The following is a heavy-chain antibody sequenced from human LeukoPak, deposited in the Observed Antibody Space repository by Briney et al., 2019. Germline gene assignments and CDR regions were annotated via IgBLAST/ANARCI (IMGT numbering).Heavy chain of an antibody. V-gene: IGHV4-39*01. J-gene: IGHJ4*02. D-gene: IGHD4-17*01. CDR3: AGKDYGDYENFDY. CDR1: DGSISSSSFY. CDR2: IYYSGST. Sequence: PSETLSLTCTVSDGSISSSSFYWGWIRQPPGKGLEWIGSIYYSGSTYYNPSLKSRVTISVDTSKNQFSLKLSSVTAADTAVYYCAGKDYGDYENFDYWGQGTLVTVSS.